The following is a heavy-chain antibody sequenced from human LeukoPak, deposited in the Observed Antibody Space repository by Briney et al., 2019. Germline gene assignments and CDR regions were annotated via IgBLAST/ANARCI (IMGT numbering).Heavy chain of an antibody. CDR1: GGSVSSGSCY. Sequence: SETLSLTCTVSGGSVSSGSCYWSWIRQPPGKGLEWIGYIYYSGSTTYNPSLKSRVTISVDTSKNKFSLKLSSVTAADTAVYYCARVPISTTARGYFDYWGQGTLVTVSS. CDR3: ARVPISTTARGYFDY. J-gene: IGHJ4*02. V-gene: IGHV4-61*01. D-gene: IGHD4-17*01. CDR2: IYYSGST.